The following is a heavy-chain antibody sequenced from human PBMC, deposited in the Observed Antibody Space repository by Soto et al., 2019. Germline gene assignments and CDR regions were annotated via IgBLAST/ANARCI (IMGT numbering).Heavy chain of an antibody. CDR1: GFTFSSYG. D-gene: IGHD5-18*01. J-gene: IGHJ5*02. Sequence: GGSLRLSCAASGFTFSSYGMHWVRQAPGKGLEWVAVIWYDGSNKYYADSVKGRFTISRDNSKNTLYLQMNSLRAEDTAVYYCARSVHSYGYDIGYNWFDPWGQGTLVTVSS. CDR2: IWYDGSNK. CDR3: ARSVHSYGYDIGYNWFDP. V-gene: IGHV3-33*01.